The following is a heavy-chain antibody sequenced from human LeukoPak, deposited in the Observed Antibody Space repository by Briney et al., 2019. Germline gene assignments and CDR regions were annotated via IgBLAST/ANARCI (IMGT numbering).Heavy chain of an antibody. CDR1: GGTFSSYA. D-gene: IGHD6-6*01. CDR3: AGSLYSSSSWYFQH. J-gene: IGHJ1*01. Sequence: GASVKVSCKASGGTFSSYAISWVRQAPGQGLEWMGGIIPIFGTANYAQKFQGRVTITADESASTAYMELSSLRSEDTAVYYCAGSLYSSSSWYFQHWGQGTLVTVSS. CDR2: IIPIFGTA. V-gene: IGHV1-69*13.